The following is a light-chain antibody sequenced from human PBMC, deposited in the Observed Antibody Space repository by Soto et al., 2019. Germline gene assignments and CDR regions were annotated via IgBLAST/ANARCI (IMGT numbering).Light chain of an antibody. J-gene: IGKJ5*01. CDR2: GAS. CDR1: QSVSSSY. CDR3: QHFGGTTFT. V-gene: IGKV3-20*01. Sequence: EIVLTQSPVTLSFSPGEGATLSCRASQSVSSSYIAWYQQRPGQTPSLLIYGASTRATGIPDRFSGSGSGTHFTLTISRLEPGDFAVYYCQHFGGTTFTFGQGTRLEIK.